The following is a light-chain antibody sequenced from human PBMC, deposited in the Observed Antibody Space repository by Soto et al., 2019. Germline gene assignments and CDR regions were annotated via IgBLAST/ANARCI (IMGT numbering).Light chain of an antibody. CDR2: EVN. CDR1: SSDVGFFNY. Sequence: LTQPPSVSGSPGQSVTISCTGTSSDVGFFNYVSWYQHHPGKVPKFLIYEVNKRPSGVPDRFSGSKSGNTASLTVSGLQPEDEAEYFCSSFVDGTSYVFGTGTKVTVL. V-gene: IGLV2-8*01. CDR3: SSFVDGTSYV. J-gene: IGLJ1*01.